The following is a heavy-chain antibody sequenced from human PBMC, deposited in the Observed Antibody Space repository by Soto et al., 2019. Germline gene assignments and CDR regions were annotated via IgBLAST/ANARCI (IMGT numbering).Heavy chain of an antibody. Sequence: EVQLLESGGDLIQPGGSLRLSCAASGFTFSIYAMTWVRQAPGKGLEWVSAISRYGDITYYADSVEGRFTISRDNFKNTLYLQMNSLRAEDAAVYYCAKDRYLDHDSRGYLFDNWGQGTLVTVSS. D-gene: IGHD3-22*01. CDR2: ISRYGDIT. CDR3: AKDRYLDHDSRGYLFDN. CDR1: GFTFSIYA. V-gene: IGHV3-23*01. J-gene: IGHJ4*02.